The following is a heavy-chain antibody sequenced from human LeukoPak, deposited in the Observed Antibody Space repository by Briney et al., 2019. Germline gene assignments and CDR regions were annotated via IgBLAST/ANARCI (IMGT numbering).Heavy chain of an antibody. Sequence: GGSLTLARAPAGLTVSSDGMRSVRQPPGKGLEWVAVISYLGNNMYYADSVKGRFTISRDNSKNTLFLQMNSLRTEDTAVYYCAKDRDLAAAGYYFDYWGQGTLVTVSS. CDR3: AKDRDLAAAGYYFDY. CDR2: ISYLGNNM. CDR1: GLTVSSDG. J-gene: IGHJ4*02. V-gene: IGHV3-30*18. D-gene: IGHD6-13*01.